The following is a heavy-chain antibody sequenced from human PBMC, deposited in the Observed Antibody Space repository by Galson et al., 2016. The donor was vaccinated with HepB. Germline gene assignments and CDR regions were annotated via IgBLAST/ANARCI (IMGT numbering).Heavy chain of an antibody. CDR1: GFSFSSYA. V-gene: IGHV3-23*01. CDR3: AKGGPTYYDVLTASVKSGPFHL. D-gene: IGHD3-9*01. Sequence: SLRLSCAASGFSFSSYAMSWVRQAPGTGLEWVSAIRGGSENTFYADSVKGRFTISRDNSRNTLFLHMNSLRVDDTATYFCAKGGPTYYDVLTASVKSGPFHLWGHGTMVTVSS. J-gene: IGHJ3*01. CDR2: IRGGSENT.